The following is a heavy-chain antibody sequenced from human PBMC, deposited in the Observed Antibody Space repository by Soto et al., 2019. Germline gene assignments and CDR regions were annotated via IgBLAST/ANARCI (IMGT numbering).Heavy chain of an antibody. V-gene: IGHV3-21*01. CDR1: GFTFSSYS. D-gene: IGHD2-8*01. CDR3: ARDHNVLMWDGDYGMDV. J-gene: IGHJ6*02. Sequence: GGSLRLSCAASGFTFSSYSMNWVRQAPGKGLEWVSSISSSSSYIYYADSVKGRFTISRDNAKNSLYLQMNSLRAEDTAVYYCARDHNVLMWDGDYGMDVWGQGTTVTVSS. CDR2: ISSSSSYI.